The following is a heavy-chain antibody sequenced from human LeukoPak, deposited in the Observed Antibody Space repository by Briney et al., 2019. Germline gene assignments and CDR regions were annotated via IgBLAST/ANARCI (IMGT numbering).Heavy chain of an antibody. Sequence: SETLSLTCAVSDDSFSSHYWTWIRQPPGKGLEWIGYISYIGTTNYNPSLKSRVTLSIDTSKYQFSLKLRSVTAADTAVYYCARDLVTVTKGFDIWGQGTMVSVSS. CDR3: ARDLVTVTKGFDI. D-gene: IGHD4-17*01. J-gene: IGHJ3*02. V-gene: IGHV4-59*11. CDR2: ISYIGTT. CDR1: DDSFSSHY.